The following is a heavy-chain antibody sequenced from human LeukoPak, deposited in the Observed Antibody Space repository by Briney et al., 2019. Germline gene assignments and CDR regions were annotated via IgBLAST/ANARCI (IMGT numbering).Heavy chain of an antibody. CDR1: GFTFSSYG. J-gene: IGHJ5*02. CDR2: IRYDGSNK. V-gene: IGHV3-30*02. CDR3: ARGGYCSGGSCYNNWFDP. Sequence: HPGGSLRLSCAASGFTFSSYGMHWVSQAPGKGLEWVAFIRYDGSNKYYADSVKGRFTISRDNSKNTLYLQMNSLRAEDTAVYYCARGGYCSGGSCYNNWFDPWGQGTLVTVSS. D-gene: IGHD2-15*01.